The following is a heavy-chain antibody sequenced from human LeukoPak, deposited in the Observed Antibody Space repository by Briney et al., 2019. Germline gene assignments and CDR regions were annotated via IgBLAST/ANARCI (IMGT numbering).Heavy chain of an antibody. D-gene: IGHD6-19*01. CDR1: GGSFSGYY. CDR2: INHSGST. Sequence: SETLSLTCAVYGGSFSGYYWSWIRQPPGKGLEWIGEINHSGSTNYNPSLKSRVTISVDTSKNQFSLKLSSVTAADTAVYYCARVYSSGWYNWFDPWGQGTLVTVSS. V-gene: IGHV4-34*01. J-gene: IGHJ5*02. CDR3: ARVYSSGWYNWFDP.